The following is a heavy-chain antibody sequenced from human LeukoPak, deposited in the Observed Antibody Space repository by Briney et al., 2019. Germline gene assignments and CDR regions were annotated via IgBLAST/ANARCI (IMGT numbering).Heavy chain of an antibody. CDR1: GYTLTGYY. Sequence: ASVKVSCKASGYTLTGYYFHWVRQAPGQGLEWMGWINPNSGGTNYAQKFQGRVTMTRDTSISAAYMEQSRPRSDDTAVYYCANRYNWNDFQSNAFDIWGQGTMLTVSS. V-gene: IGHV1-2*02. CDR2: INPNSGGT. CDR3: ANRYNWNDFQSNAFDI. J-gene: IGHJ3*02. D-gene: IGHD1-20*01.